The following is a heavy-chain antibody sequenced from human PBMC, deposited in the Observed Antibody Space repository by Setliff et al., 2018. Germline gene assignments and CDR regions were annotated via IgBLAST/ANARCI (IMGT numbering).Heavy chain of an antibody. CDR2: MYHSGSV. J-gene: IGHJ3*02. V-gene: IGHV4-38-2*02. CDR3: ARGRTMVRGVDAFDI. Sequence: PSETLSLTCTVSGYSISSGYYWGWIRQPPGKGLEWIGNMYHSGSVYYNPSLKSRVTISVDTSKNQFSLKLSSVTAADTAVYYCARGRTMVRGVDAFDIWGQGTMVTVSS. D-gene: IGHD3-10*01. CDR1: GYSISSGYY.